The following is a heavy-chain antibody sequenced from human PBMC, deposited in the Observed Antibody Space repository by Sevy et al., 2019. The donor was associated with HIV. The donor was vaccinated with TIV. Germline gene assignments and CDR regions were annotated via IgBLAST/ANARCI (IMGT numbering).Heavy chain of an antibody. V-gene: IGHV3-33*01. Sequence: GGSLRLSCAASGFTFSSFGMHWVRQAPGKGLEWLAVIWFDGSNTYYADSVRGRFTISRDIAKNTLHLQMNSLRAEDTAIYYCARKYDSSGYFDYWGQGTLVTVSS. CDR2: IWFDGSNT. D-gene: IGHD3-22*01. CDR1: GFTFSSFG. CDR3: ARKYDSSGYFDY. J-gene: IGHJ4*02.